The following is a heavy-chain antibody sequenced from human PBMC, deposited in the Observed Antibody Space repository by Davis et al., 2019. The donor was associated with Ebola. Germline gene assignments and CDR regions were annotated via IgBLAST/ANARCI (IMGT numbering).Heavy chain of an antibody. Sequence: ASVKVSCKAPGYTFTSYGFSWVRQAPGQGLEWMGWISGYNGNTNYAQKFQGRVTMTRDTSISTAYMELSRLRSDDTAVYYCARADYYDSSYPFGYWGQGTLVTVSS. CDR1: GYTFTSYG. D-gene: IGHD3-22*01. CDR3: ARADYYDSSYPFGY. V-gene: IGHV1-18*04. J-gene: IGHJ4*02. CDR2: ISGYNGNT.